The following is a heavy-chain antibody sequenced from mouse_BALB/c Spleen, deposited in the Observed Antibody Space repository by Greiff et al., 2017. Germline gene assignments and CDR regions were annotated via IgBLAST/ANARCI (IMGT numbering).Heavy chain of an antibody. V-gene: IGHV2-6-7*01. Sequence: VKLEESGPGLVAPSQSLSITCTVSGFSLTGYGVNWVRQPPGKGLEWLGMIWGDGSTDYNSALKSRLSISKDNSKSQVFLKMNSLQTDDTARYYCARDNYGSSYVWYFDVWGAGTTVTVSS. CDR1: GFSLTGYG. D-gene: IGHD1-1*01. CDR3: ARDNYGSSYVWYFDV. CDR2: IWGDGST. J-gene: IGHJ1*01.